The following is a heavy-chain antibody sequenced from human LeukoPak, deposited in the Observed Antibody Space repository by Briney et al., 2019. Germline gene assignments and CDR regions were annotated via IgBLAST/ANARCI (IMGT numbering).Heavy chain of an antibody. V-gene: IGHV3-7*01. Sequence: PGGSLRLSCAASRFTFSSYWMSWVRQAPGKGLEWVANIKQDGSEKYYVDSVKGRFTISRDNAKNSLYLQMNSLRAEDTAVYYCARESGGALAYDAFDIWGQGTMVTVSS. D-gene: IGHD2-8*02. CDR2: IKQDGSEK. CDR3: ARESGGALAYDAFDI. J-gene: IGHJ3*02. CDR1: RFTFSSYW.